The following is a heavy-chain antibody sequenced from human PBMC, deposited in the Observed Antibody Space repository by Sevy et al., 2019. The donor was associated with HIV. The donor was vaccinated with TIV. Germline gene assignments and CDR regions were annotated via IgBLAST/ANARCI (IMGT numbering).Heavy chain of an antibody. CDR2: IIHMFGTP. D-gene: IGHD6-13*01. CDR1: GVTFSNYA. CDR3: ARDSLYSTNWAFDY. Sequence: KISCKASGVTFSNYAISWVRQAPGQGLEWMGGIIHMFGTPSYAQKFQGRVTITADESTSTAYMELTSLRSEDTAVYYCARDSLYSTNWAFDYWGQGALVTVSS. V-gene: IGHV1-69*01. J-gene: IGHJ4*02.